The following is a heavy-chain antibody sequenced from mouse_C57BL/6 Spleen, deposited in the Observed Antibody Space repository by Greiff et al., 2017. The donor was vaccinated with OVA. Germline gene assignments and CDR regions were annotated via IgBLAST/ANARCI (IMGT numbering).Heavy chain of an antibody. V-gene: IGHV10-1*01. D-gene: IGHD1-1*01. CDR1: GFSFNTYA. CDR2: IRSKSNNYAT. Sequence: EVKLMESGGGLVQPKGSLKLSCAASGFSFNTYAMNWVRQAPGKGLEWVARIRSKSNNYATYYADSVKDRFTISRDDSESMLYLQMNNLKTEDTAMYYCVRQKGIYGSRYWYFDVWGTGTTVTVSS. CDR3: VRQKGIYGSRYWYFDV. J-gene: IGHJ1*03.